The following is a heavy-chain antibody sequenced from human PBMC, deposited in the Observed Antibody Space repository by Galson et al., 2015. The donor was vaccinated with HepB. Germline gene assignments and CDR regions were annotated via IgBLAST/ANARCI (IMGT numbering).Heavy chain of an antibody. J-gene: IGHJ4*02. Sequence: SLRLSCAASGFTFNRFGMHWVRQAPGTGLEWVAGTRYDGSDKHYASSVRGRCCISRDNSRNTLYLQMNSLRAEDTAIYYCARDLALGTTIISDYWGQGTLVTVSS. CDR3: ARDLALGTTIISDY. D-gene: IGHD1-7*01. CDR1: GFTFNRFG. V-gene: IGHV3-33*01. CDR2: TRYDGSDK.